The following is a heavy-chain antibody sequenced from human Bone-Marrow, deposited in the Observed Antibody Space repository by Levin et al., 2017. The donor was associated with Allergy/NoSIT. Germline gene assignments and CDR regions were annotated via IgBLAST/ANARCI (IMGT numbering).Heavy chain of an antibody. J-gene: IGHJ4*02. V-gene: IGHV3-30*18. Sequence: LSLTCAASGFTFSRYGIHWVRQAPGKGLEWVAVISYDGSNKYYADSVKGRFTISRDNSKNTLYLQMNSLRAEDTAVYYCAKDLSSRWYGNFDYWGQGNLVTVSS. CDR1: GFTFSRYG. CDR3: AKDLSSRWYGNFDY. D-gene: IGHD6-13*01. CDR2: ISYDGSNK.